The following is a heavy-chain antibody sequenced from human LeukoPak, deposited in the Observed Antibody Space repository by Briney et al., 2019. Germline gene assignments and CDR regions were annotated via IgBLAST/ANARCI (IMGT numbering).Heavy chain of an antibody. D-gene: IGHD5-24*01. Sequence: KPSETLSLTCTVSGGSISSYHWSWIRQPPGKGLEWIGYIYYSGSTNYNPSLKSRVTISVDTSKNQFSLKLTSVTAADTAVYYCARHSARDGYNYLTYFDYWGQGTLVTVSS. CDR2: IYYSGST. V-gene: IGHV4-59*08. J-gene: IGHJ4*02. CDR3: ARHSARDGYNYLTYFDY. CDR1: GGSISSYH.